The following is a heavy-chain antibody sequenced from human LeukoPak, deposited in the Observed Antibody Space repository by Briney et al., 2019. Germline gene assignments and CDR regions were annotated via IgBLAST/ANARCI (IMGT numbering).Heavy chain of an antibody. CDR3: ANHRTPDRYHWNFFGS. Sequence: PGGSLRLSCAASGFTFTNSAMSWVRQPPGTGLEWASSIGGQVHRTYYADSVMGRFTISRDNSKNKLYLQMNSLRADDTAIYYCANHRTPDRYHWNFFGSWGQGTLVTVSS. CDR2: IGGQVHRT. D-gene: IGHD1-20*01. CDR1: GFTFTNSA. V-gene: IGHV3-23*01. J-gene: IGHJ4*02.